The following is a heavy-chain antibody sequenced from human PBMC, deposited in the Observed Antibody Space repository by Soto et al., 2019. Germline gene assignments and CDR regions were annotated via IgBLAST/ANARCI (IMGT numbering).Heavy chain of an antibody. CDR3: VRDGGRSGNMDY. D-gene: IGHD3-16*01. V-gene: IGHV3-48*02. Sequence: QPGGSLRLSCAASGFTFSDYNMDWARQAPGKGLEWISYIHVSSSPIYYADSVKGRFTISRDNAKNSLYLQMNSLRDEDTAVYYCVRDGGRSGNMDYWGQGVLVTVSS. J-gene: IGHJ4*02. CDR1: GFTFSDYN. CDR2: IHVSSSPI.